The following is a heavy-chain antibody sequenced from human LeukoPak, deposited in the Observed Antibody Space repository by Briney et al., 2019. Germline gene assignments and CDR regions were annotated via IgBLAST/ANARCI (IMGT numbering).Heavy chain of an antibody. D-gene: IGHD5-24*01. J-gene: IGHJ6*02. V-gene: IGHV1-18*01. Sequence: ASVKVSCKASGYTFTSYGISWVRQAPGQGLEWMGWISAYNGNTNYAQKLQGRVTMTTDTSTSTAHMELRSLRSDDTAVYYCARDTLETARQYYYYGMDVWGQGTTITVSS. CDR2: ISAYNGNT. CDR1: GYTFTSYG. CDR3: ARDTLETARQYYYYGMDV.